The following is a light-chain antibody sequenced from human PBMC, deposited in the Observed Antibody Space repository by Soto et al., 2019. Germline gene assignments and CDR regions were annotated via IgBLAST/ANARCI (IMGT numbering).Light chain of an antibody. J-gene: IGLJ2*01. Sequence: QSVLTQPASVSGSPGQSITISCTGTSSDVGGYNYVSWYQQHPGKAPKLMIYDVSNRPSGVSNRFSGSESGNTASLTISGLQAEDEADYYCSSYTISSPHVVFGGGTMLTVL. CDR1: SSDVGGYNY. CDR3: SSYTISSPHVV. V-gene: IGLV2-14*01. CDR2: DVS.